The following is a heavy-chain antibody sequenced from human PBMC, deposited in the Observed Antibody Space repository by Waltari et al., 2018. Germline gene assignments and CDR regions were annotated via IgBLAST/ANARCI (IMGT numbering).Heavy chain of an antibody. CDR1: GFTFSSYR. CDR2: ISSSSSYI. J-gene: IGHJ6*03. V-gene: IGHV3-21*01. CDR3: ARMDYYDSSGYYYYYYYYMDV. D-gene: IGHD3-22*01. Sequence: EVQLVESGGGMVKPGGYLRHSCAASGFTFSSYRMHWVCKAPGKGLVLVSSISSSSSYIYYADSVKGRFTISRDNAKNSLYLQMNSLRAEDTAVYYCARMDYYDSSGYYYYYYYYMDVWGKGTTVTVSS.